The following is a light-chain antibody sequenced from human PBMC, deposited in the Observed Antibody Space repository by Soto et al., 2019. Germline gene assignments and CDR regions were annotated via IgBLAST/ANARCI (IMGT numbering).Light chain of an antibody. CDR2: AAS. CDR1: ESISRH. Sequence: DIQMTQSPSSLSASVEDRVTITCRASESISRHLNWYQQKPGKAPNLLIYAASTLQNGVPSRFSGSGSGTDFTLTISSLQPEDFATYYCQQSYSTLSLSFGQGTRLEIK. CDR3: QQSYSTLSLS. J-gene: IGKJ5*01. V-gene: IGKV1-39*01.